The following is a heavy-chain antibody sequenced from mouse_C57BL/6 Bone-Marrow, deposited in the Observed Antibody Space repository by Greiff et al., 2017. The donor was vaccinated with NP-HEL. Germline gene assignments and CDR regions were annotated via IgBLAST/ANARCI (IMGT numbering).Heavy chain of an antibody. CDR2: ISDGGRYT. Sequence: EVKVVESGGGLVKPGGSLKLSCAASGFTFSSYAMSWVRQTPEKRLEWVATISDGGRYTYYPDNVKGRFTFSRDNAKNNLYLQMSHLKSEDTAMYYCARVDSSGSLYYYAMDYWGQGTSVTVSS. CDR3: ARVDSSGSLYYYAMDY. CDR1: GFTFSSYA. D-gene: IGHD3-2*02. V-gene: IGHV5-4*03. J-gene: IGHJ4*01.